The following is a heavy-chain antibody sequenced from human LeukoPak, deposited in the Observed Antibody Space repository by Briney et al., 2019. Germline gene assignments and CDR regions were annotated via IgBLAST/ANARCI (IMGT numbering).Heavy chain of an antibody. CDR1: GFNLRDYW. V-gene: IGHV3-74*01. J-gene: IGHJ5*02. CDR2: LGTDGTYT. CDR3: VRDPSNSGNWFDL. D-gene: IGHD4-11*01. Sequence: GGSLRLSCGASGFNLRDYWMHWVRQAPGKGLVWVSRLGTDGTYTNYADSVTGRFTISRDNAKNTLYLQMDSLRAEDTSFYYCVRDPSNSGNWFDLWGQGTLVTVSS.